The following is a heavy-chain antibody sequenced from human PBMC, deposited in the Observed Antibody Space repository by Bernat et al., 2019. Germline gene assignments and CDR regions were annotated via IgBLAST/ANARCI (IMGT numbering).Heavy chain of an antibody. CDR3: AHVEAVAAILDY. Sequence: QITLKESGPTLVKPTQTLTLTCTVSGFSLSTSGLGVGWVRQPPGKALEWLAVIYWNDEKRYSASLKSRLTITKDTSKNQVVLTMTNMDPVDTATYYCAHVEAVAAILDYWGQGTLVTVSS. CDR1: GFSLSTSGLG. D-gene: IGHD6-19*01. J-gene: IGHJ4*02. V-gene: IGHV2-5*01. CDR2: IYWNDEK.